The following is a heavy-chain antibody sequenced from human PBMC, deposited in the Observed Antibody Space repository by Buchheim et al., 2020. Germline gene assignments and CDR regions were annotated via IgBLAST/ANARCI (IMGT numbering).Heavy chain of an antibody. CDR1: GGSISSGGYY. D-gene: IGHD2-15*01. CDR2: IYYSGST. Sequence: QVQLQESGPGLVKPSQTLSLTCTVSGGSISSGGYYWSWIRQHPGKGLEWIGYIYYSGSTYYNPSLKSRVTISVDPSKNQFSLKLSSVTAADTAVYYCAREDRGYCSGGSCYSHWFDPWGQGTL. CDR3: AREDRGYCSGGSCYSHWFDP. V-gene: IGHV4-31*03. J-gene: IGHJ5*02.